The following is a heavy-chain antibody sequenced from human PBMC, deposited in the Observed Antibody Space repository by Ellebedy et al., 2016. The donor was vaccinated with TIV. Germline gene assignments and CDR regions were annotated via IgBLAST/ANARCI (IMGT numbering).Heavy chain of an antibody. CDR2: ISSNGGGT. CDR3: VGRAAAGFPYYYYYGMDV. J-gene: IGHJ6*02. CDR1: GFTFSSYA. V-gene: IGHV3-64D*06. Sequence: GESLKISXSASGFTFSSYAMHWVRQAPGKGLEYVSAISSNGGGTYYADSVKGRFTISRDNSKNTLYLQMSSLRAEDTAVYYCVGRAAAGFPYYYYYGMDVWGQGTTVTVSS. D-gene: IGHD6-13*01.